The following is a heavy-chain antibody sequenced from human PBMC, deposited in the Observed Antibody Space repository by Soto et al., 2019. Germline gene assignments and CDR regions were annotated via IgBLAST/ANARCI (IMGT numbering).Heavy chain of an antibody. D-gene: IGHD6-19*01. V-gene: IGHV1-69*12. CDR2: IIPIFGTA. CDR1: GGTFSSYA. J-gene: IGHJ4*02. CDR3: ARGPYSSGWYYFDY. Sequence: QVQLVQSGAEVKKPGSSVKVSCKASGGTFSSYAISWVRQAPGQGLEWMGGIIPIFGTANYAQKFQGRVTXXAXEXMSTAYMELSSLRSEDTAVYYCARGPYSSGWYYFDYWGQGTLVTVSS.